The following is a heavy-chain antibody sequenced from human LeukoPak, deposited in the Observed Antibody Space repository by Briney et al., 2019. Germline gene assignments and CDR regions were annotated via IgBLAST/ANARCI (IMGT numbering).Heavy chain of an antibody. CDR3: ARGIRSYYDSSGIYYFDY. CDR1: GGSFSGYY. V-gene: IGHV4-34*01. Sequence: MPSETLSLTCAVYGGSFSGYYWSWIRQPPGKGLEWIGEINHSGSTNYNPSLKSQVTISVDTSKNQFSLKLSSVTAADTAVYYCARGIRSYYDSSGIYYFDYWGQGTLVTVSS. CDR2: INHSGST. D-gene: IGHD3-22*01. J-gene: IGHJ4*02.